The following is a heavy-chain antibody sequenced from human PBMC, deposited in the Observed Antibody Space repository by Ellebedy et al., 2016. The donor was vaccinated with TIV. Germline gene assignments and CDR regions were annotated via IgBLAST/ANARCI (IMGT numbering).Heavy chain of an antibody. CDR3: ARPTGGGLRY. CDR1: GYTFTNYG. V-gene: IGHV1-18*01. D-gene: IGHD7-27*01. CDR2: ISAYNGNT. Sequence: AASVKVSCKASGYTFTNYGISWVRQAPGQGLECMGWISAYNGNTNYAQNLQGRVTMTTDTSTSTAYMELRSLRSDDTAVYYCARPTGGGLRYWGQGTQVTVSS. J-gene: IGHJ4*02.